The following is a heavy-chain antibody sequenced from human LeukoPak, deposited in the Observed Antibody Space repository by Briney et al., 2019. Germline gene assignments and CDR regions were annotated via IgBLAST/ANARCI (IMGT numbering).Heavy chain of an antibody. D-gene: IGHD2-21*02. Sequence: GESLQISCKGSGSSFTSYWIGWVRPLPGKGLEWMGIIYPGDSDTRYSPSFQGQVTISADKSISTAYLQWSSLKASDTAMYYCARHSLDGGNSESDYYYYGMDVWGQGTTVTVSS. CDR2: IYPGDSDT. V-gene: IGHV5-51*01. J-gene: IGHJ6*02. CDR1: GSSFTSYW. CDR3: ARHSLDGGNSESDYYYYGMDV.